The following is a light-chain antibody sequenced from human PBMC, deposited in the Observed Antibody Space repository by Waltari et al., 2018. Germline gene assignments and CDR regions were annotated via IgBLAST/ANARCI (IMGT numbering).Light chain of an antibody. Sequence: QSALTQPASVSGSPGQSVTIFFAGTSHDVGGYNSVSWYQEHPGQAPRVIIYDVSDRPSGVSDRFSGSKSGNTASLTISGLQAEDEADYYCSSQSSNDVVLFGGGTKLTVL. CDR2: DVS. CDR1: SHDVGGYNS. V-gene: IGLV2-14*01. J-gene: IGLJ2*01. CDR3: SSQSSNDVVL.